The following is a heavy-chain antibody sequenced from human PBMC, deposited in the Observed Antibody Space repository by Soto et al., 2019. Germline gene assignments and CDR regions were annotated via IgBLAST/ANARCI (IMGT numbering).Heavy chain of an antibody. J-gene: IGHJ4*02. V-gene: IGHV1-69*02. D-gene: IGHD3-10*01. CDR1: GDTFSFYT. CDR2: VNPILSMS. Sequence: QVQLVQSGAELTKPGSSVKVSCKASGDTFSFYTINWGRQAPGLGLEWMGRVNPILSMSNYAQKFQGRVTMTADKSTSTAYMELRSLRSEDTAFYYCATSYGSGYRAFDYWGQGALVTVSS. CDR3: ATSYGSGYRAFDY.